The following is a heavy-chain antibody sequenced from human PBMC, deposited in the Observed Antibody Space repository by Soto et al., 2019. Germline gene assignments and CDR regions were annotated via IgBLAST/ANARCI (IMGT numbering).Heavy chain of an antibody. CDR3: ARIHSYYDILTGYLDYYYYYGMDV. CDR1: GFTFSSYW. CDR2: INSGGSST. J-gene: IGHJ6*02. Sequence: PGESLKISCAASGFTFSSYWMYWVRQAPGKGLVWVSRINSGGSSTSYAGSVKGRFTISRDNAKNTLYLQMNSLRAEDTAVYYCARIHSYYDILTGYLDYYYYYGMDVWGQGTTVTVSS. V-gene: IGHV3-74*01. D-gene: IGHD3-9*01.